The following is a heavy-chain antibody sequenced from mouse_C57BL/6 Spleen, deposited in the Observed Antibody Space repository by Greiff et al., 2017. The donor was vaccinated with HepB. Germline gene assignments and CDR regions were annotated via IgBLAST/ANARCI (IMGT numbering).Heavy chain of an antibody. CDR1: GYTFTDYY. CDR2: INPNNGGT. V-gene: IGHV1-26*01. J-gene: IGHJ1*03. Sequence: EVQLQQSGPELVKPGASVKISCKASGYTFTDYYMNWVKQSHGKSLEWIGDINPNNGGTSYNQKFKGKATLTVDKSSSTAYMELRSLTSEDSAVYYCASSSFDVWGTGTTVTVSS. CDR3: ASSSFDV.